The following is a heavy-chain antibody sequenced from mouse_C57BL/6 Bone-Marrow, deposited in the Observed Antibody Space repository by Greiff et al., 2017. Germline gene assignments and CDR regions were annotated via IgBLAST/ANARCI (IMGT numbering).Heavy chain of an antibody. CDR3: ERTDYRNRRYFDY. J-gene: IGHJ2*01. CDR2: FHPYNDDT. Sequence: QVQLKESGAELVKPGASVKMSCKASGYTFTTYPIEWMKQNHGKSLEWIGNFHPYNDDTKYNEKFKGKATLTVEKSSSTVYLELSRLTSDDSAVYYCERTDYRNRRYFDYLGQGTTLTVSS. D-gene: IGHD2-5*01. V-gene: IGHV1-47*01. CDR1: GYTFTTYP.